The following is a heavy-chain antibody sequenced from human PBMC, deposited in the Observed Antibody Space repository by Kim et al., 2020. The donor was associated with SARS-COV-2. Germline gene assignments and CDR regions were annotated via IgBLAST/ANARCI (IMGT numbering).Heavy chain of an antibody. CDR3: ARLGPGTVAEYFQL. Sequence: GESLKISCKASGYTFTTYWIGWVRQMPGKGLEWMGIIYPGDSDTRYNPSFQGQVTISADKSITTAYLQWTSLKASDTAMYYCARLGPGTVAEYFQLWGQGTLVTVSS. D-gene: IGHD1-26*01. V-gene: IGHV5-51*01. J-gene: IGHJ1*01. CDR1: GYTFTTYW. CDR2: IYPGDSDT.